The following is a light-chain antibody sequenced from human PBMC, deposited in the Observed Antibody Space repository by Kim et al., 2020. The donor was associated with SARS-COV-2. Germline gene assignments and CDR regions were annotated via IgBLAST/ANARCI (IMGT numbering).Light chain of an antibody. CDR2: DAS. V-gene: IGKV1-39*01. CDR3: QQTYSVPQT. CDR1: QSIGKY. J-gene: IGKJ1*01. Sequence: SVGARVTITCRASQSIGKYLSWYQQKPGKAPKALINDASRLQSGVPSRFSGSGSGTDFSLTINSLQPEDFATYFCQQTYSVPQTFGPGTKVDIK.